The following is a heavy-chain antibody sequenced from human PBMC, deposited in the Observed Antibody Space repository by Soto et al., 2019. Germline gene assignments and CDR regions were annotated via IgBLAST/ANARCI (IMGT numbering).Heavy chain of an antibody. J-gene: IGHJ4*02. CDR3: VKGQVAVAGVFEY. CDR2: ISGSGGTT. CDR1: GFSFSTYA. Sequence: EVQLLESGGGLVQPGGSLGLSCATSGFSFSTYAMTWVRQAPGKGLEWVSTISGSGGTTYSADSVKGRFTISRDNSKKTLSLQMNSLRGEDTAVYYCVKGQVAVAGVFEYWGQGTLVTVSS. V-gene: IGHV3-23*01. D-gene: IGHD6-19*01.